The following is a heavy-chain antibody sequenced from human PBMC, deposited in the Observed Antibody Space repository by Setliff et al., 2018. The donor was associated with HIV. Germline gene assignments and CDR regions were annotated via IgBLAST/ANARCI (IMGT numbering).Heavy chain of an antibody. Sequence: SVKVSCKASGGTFSSYAINWVRQAPGQGLEWMGGIIPMFGTRNYAQKFQGRVTIKTDESATTAYLEMASLRSEDTAVYFCARGRAIPILQRYYYYYMDVWGTGTTVTVSS. CDR2: IIPMFGTR. CDR1: GGTFSSYA. D-gene: IGHD2-21*01. J-gene: IGHJ6*03. CDR3: ARGRAIPILQRYYYYYMDV. V-gene: IGHV1-69*05.